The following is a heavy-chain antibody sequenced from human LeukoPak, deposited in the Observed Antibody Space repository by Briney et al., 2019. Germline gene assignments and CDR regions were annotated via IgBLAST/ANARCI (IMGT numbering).Heavy chain of an antibody. CDR1: GFTFNIYS. V-gene: IGHV3-21*01. D-gene: IGHD2-8*02. CDR2: ISSQSVYI. J-gene: IGHJ3*02. Sequence: GGSLRLSCEASGFTFNIYSMNWVRQVPGKGLEWVSSISSQSVYIYYADSVKDRFAISRDNAKKSLYLQMNSLTAEDTAVYFCSRDLDCTVTTCFGGDDGFDIWGRGTMVTVSS. CDR3: SRDLDCTVTTCFGGDDGFDI.